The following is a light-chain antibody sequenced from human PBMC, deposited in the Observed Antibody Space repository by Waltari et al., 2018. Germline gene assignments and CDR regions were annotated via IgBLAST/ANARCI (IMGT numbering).Light chain of an antibody. CDR2: DVV. V-gene: IGLV2-14*03. J-gene: IGLJ1*01. CDR1: SSDAGGYNA. Sequence: QSALTQPASVSGSPGQSIAISCTGTSSDAGGYNAVSWYQQHPGKAPKLMIYDVVSRPSGVSDRFSGSKSGNTASLVISGLQADDEADYYCCSYTSKIAYVFGTGTKVTVL. CDR3: CSYTSKIAYV.